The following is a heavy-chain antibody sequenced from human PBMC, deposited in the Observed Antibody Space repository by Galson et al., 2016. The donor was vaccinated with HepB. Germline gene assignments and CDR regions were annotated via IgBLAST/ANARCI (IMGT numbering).Heavy chain of an antibody. D-gene: IGHD5-12*01. CDR1: GYTFTTYY. CDR3: AGGGSGYDWDWFDP. Sequence: SVKVSCKASGYTFTTYYIHWVRQAPGQGLEWMGIINPSGGSTSYAQKFQGRVTMTRDTSTSTVYMELNSLRSDDTAVYFCAGGGSGYDWDWFDPWGQGTLVTVSS. J-gene: IGHJ5*02. V-gene: IGHV1-46*01. CDR2: INPSGGST.